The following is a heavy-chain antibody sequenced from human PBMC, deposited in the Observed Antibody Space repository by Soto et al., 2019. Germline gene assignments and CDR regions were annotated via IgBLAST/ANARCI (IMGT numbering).Heavy chain of an antibody. CDR1: GGTFDNYA. Sequence: QVQLVQSGAEVRKPGSSVQVSCKASGGTFDNYAIVWVRQAPGQGLEWVGGIIPVLGAANYAQKFQDKVTITADASSNPAYMGLSSLTSEDTAVYYCARVAPWLGYYFDYWGQGTLVTVSS. J-gene: IGHJ4*02. CDR2: IIPVLGAA. V-gene: IGHV1-69*01. CDR3: ARVAPWLGYYFDY. D-gene: IGHD5-12*01.